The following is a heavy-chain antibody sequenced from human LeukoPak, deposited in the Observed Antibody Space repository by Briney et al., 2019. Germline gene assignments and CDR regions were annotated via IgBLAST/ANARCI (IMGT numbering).Heavy chain of an antibody. D-gene: IGHD6-13*01. CDR3: ARARGGAAVPRGYYYMDV. J-gene: IGHJ6*03. CDR2: ISAYNGNT. V-gene: IGHV1-18*01. Sequence: GASVKVSCKASGYTFTSYGISWVRQAPGQGLEWMGWISAYNGNTNYAQKLQGRVTMTTDTSTSTAYMELRSLRSDDTAVYYCARARGGAAVPRGYYYMDVWGKGTTVTISS. CDR1: GYTFTSYG.